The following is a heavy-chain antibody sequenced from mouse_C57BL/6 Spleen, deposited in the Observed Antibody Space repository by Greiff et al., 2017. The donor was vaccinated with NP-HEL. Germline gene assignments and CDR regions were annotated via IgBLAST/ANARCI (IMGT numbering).Heavy chain of an antibody. CDR1: GFSLTSYA. CDR3: ARNPYDYDGDYYAMDY. V-gene: IGHV2-9-1*01. J-gene: IGHJ4*01. D-gene: IGHD2-4*01. Sequence: VQGVESGPGLVAPSQSLSITCTVSGFSLTSYAISWVRQPPGKGLEWLGVIWTGGGTNYNSALKSRLSISKDNSKSQVFLKMNSLQTDDTARYYCARNPYDYDGDYYAMDYWGQGTSVTVSS. CDR2: IWTGGGT.